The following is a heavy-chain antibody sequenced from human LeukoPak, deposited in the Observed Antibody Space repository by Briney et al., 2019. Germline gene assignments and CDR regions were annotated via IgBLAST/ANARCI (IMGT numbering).Heavy chain of an antibody. J-gene: IGHJ4*02. V-gene: IGHV3-23*01. CDR2: ISDNGGGP. D-gene: IGHD3/OR15-3a*01. CDR3: AKEIGRLGVPLYDY. CDR1: GFIFRDYA. Sequence: PWGSLRLSCVVSGFIFRDYAMSWVRQAPGEGLEWVAGISDNGGGPYYADSLKGRFTISRDNSKNILYLQMNSLRAEDTAVYYCAKEIGRLGVPLYDYWGRGTLVTASS.